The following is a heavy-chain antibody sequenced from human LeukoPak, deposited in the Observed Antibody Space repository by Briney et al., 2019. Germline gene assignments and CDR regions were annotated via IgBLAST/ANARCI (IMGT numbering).Heavy chain of an antibody. Sequence: GESLKISCKGSGYSFTSYWISWVRQMPGKGLEWMGRIDPSDSYTNYSPSFQGHVTISADKSISTAYLQWSSLKASDTAMYHCARLHSSSLEFDYWGQGTLVTVSS. J-gene: IGHJ4*02. CDR3: ARLHSSSLEFDY. V-gene: IGHV5-10-1*01. D-gene: IGHD6-6*01. CDR2: IDPSDSYT. CDR1: GYSFTSYW.